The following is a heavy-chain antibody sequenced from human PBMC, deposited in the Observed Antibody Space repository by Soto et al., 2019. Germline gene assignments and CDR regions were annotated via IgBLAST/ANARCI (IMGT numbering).Heavy chain of an antibody. CDR3: ARAKGSTWIQLWFEGAFDI. J-gene: IGHJ3*02. V-gene: IGHV1-18*01. CDR1: GYTFTSYG. D-gene: IGHD5-18*01. Sequence: GASVKVSCKASGYTFTSYGISWVRQAPGQGLEWKGWISAYNGNTNYAQKLQGRVTMTTDTSTSTAYMELRSLRSDDTAVYYCARAKGSTWIQLWFEGAFDIWGQGTMVTVSS. CDR2: ISAYNGNT.